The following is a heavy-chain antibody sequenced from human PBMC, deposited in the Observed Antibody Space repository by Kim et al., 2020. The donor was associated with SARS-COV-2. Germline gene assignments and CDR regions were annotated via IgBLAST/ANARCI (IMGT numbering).Heavy chain of an antibody. J-gene: IGHJ4*02. CDR2: IWYDGNYE. CDR3: ARDFRIGSGLTTYYFDY. V-gene: IGHV3-33*01. D-gene: IGHD3-10*01. CDR1: GFTFSNYA. Sequence: GGSLRLSCAASGFTFSNYAMHWVRQAPGKGLEWVAVIWYDGNYEYYADSVKGRFTISRDNSKNTLSLQMNSLRAEDTAVYYCARDFRIGSGLTTYYFDYWGQGTLVTVSS.